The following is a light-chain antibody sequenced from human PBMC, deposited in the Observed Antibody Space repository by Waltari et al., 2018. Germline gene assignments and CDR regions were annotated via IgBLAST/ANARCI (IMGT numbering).Light chain of an antibody. CDR2: SAS. CDR3: QQYGSSPLT. CDR1: QSVSSSH. V-gene: IGKV3-20*01. J-gene: IGKJ4*01. Sequence: EIVFTQSPGTLSLSPGERATLSCRATQSVSSSHLAWYQQKPGKAPRLLISSASSRATGIPDRFSASGSGTDFTLTISRLEPEDFAVYYCQQYGSSPLTFGGGTKVEIK.